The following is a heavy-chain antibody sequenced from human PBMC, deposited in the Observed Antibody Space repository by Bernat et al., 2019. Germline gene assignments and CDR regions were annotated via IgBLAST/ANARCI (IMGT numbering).Heavy chain of an antibody. CDR3: AGCKDTTIFGVFTITEADMDV. D-gene: IGHD3-3*01. CDR2: ISSSGSTI. CDR1: GFTFSSYE. J-gene: IGHJ6*02. Sequence: EVQLVESGGGLVQPGGSLRLSCAASGFTFSSYEMNWVRQAPGKGLEWVSYISSSGSTIYYADTVKGRFPISRDNAKNSLYLQMNSLRAEDTAVYYCAGCKDTTIFGVFTITEADMDVWGQGTTVTVSS. V-gene: IGHV3-48*03.